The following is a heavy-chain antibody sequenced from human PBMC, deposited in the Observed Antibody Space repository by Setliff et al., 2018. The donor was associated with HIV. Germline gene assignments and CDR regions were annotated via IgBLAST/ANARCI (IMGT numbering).Heavy chain of an antibody. CDR3: ATLDHSGGNFLAY. Sequence: SETLSLTCTVSGGSVNDFCCNWIRQPPGKGPEWIGYIHSSGSTIYNPSLKSRITISHDTSKEQFSLELSSATAADTAVYYCATLDHSGGNFLAYWGQGSLVTVSS. CDR2: IHSSGST. J-gene: IGHJ4*02. V-gene: IGHV4-4*09. CDR1: GGSVNDFC. D-gene: IGHD2-21*02.